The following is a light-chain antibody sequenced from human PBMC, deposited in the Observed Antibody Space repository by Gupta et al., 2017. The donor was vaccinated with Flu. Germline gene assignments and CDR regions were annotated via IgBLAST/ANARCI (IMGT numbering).Light chain of an antibody. CDR3: CSETITNTFVV. CDR1: CSGVGGYDY. Sequence: FSCTGTCSGVGGYDYLCWYQQHRGKAPELLIFEVSRRPSLVADRFSGSKCGTTASLTIAGLRSEEDAYYYSCSETITNTFVVFGGGTKLTVL. J-gene: IGLJ2*01. CDR2: EVS. V-gene: IGLV2-14*01.